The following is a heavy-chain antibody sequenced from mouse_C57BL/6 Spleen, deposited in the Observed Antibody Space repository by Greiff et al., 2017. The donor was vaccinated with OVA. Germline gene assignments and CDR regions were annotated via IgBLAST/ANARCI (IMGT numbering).Heavy chain of an antibody. V-gene: IGHV1-5*01. CDR1: GYTFTSYW. D-gene: IGHD1-1*01. Sequence: EVQLQQSGTVLARPGASVKMSCKTSGYTFTSYWMHWVKQRPGQGLEWIGAIYPGNSDTSYNQKFKGKAKLTAVTSASTAYMELSSLTNEDSAVYYCTRGPYYYGSSYWYFDVWGTGTTVTVSS. CDR3: TRGPYYYGSSYWYFDV. CDR2: IYPGNSDT. J-gene: IGHJ1*03.